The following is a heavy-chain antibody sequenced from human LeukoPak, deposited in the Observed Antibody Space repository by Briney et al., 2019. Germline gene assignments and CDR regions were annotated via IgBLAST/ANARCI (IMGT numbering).Heavy chain of an antibody. CDR1: GFTVSSNY. V-gene: IGHV3-53*01. J-gene: IGHJ4*02. CDR2: IYSGGST. D-gene: IGHD2-21*02. Sequence: GGSLRLSCAASGFTVSSNYMSWVRQAPGKGLEWVSVIYSGGSTYYADSVKGRFTIPRDNSKTTLYLQMTSLRAEDTAVYYCARGPATAIDYWGQGTLVTVSS. CDR3: ARGPATAIDY.